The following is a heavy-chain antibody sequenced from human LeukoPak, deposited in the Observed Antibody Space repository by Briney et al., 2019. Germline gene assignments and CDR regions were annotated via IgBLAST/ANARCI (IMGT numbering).Heavy chain of an antibody. CDR2: ITSAGGYT. Sequence: PGGSLRLSCGASGFTFSDYSMNWVRQAPGKGLAWVASITSAGGYTYYADSVKGRFTISRDNAKNSLHLQMNSLRAEDTAVYYCARDPGTVADTYFDYWGPGTLVTVSS. CDR1: GFTFSDYS. CDR3: ARDPGTVADTYFDY. V-gene: IGHV3-21*01. J-gene: IGHJ4*02. D-gene: IGHD6-19*01.